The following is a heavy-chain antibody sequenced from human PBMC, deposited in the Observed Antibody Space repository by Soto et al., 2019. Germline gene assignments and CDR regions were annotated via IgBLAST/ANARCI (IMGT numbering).Heavy chain of an antibody. D-gene: IGHD3-16*02. J-gene: IGHJ6*03. CDR3: ARGHIVSSNFYYMEV. CDR2: KEHGGST. Sequence: PSETLSLTCAVYGGAFSGYYWTWVRQAPGKGLEWIGEKEHGGSTTYNPSLQSRDSISLDLVRKQVSLQLTSVTAADTATYFFARGHIVSSNFYYMEVWGKGTTVTVSS. V-gene: IGHV4-34*01. CDR1: GGAFSGYY.